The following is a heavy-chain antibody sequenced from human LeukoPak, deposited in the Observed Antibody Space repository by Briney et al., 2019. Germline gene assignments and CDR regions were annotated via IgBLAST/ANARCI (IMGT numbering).Heavy chain of an antibody. CDR2: ISSSSSYI. J-gene: IGHJ2*01. Sequence: GGSLRLSCAASGFTVSSNYMNWVRRSPGKGLEWVSSISSSSSYIYYVDSVKGRFTISRDNAENSLYLQMHSLRAEDTAVYSCARAGVTNQLGQTYWYFGLWGRGTLVTVSS. D-gene: IGHD7-27*01. CDR3: ARAGVTNQLGQTYWYFGL. CDR1: GFTVSSNY. V-gene: IGHV3-21*01.